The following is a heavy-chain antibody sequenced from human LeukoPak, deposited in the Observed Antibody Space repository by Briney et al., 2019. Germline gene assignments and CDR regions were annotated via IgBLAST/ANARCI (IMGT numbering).Heavy chain of an antibody. J-gene: IGHJ3*02. Sequence: GGSLRLSCAASGFTVSSNYMSWVRQAPGKGLEWVSVIYSGGSTYYADSVKGRCTISRDNSKNRMYLQMSSLRNEDTAVYYCVKSSYYDILAYYYDAFDIWGQGTMVTVSS. D-gene: IGHD3-9*01. CDR3: VKSSYYDILAYYYDAFDI. CDR2: IYSGGST. CDR1: GFTVSSNY. V-gene: IGHV3-66*01.